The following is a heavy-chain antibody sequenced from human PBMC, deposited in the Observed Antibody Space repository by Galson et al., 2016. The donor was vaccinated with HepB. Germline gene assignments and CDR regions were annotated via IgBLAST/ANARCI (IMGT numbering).Heavy chain of an antibody. CDR3: ARQTSVLTGSAFDI. CDR1: GGSSSSFY. D-gene: IGHD4/OR15-4a*01. CDR2: IFHTGRP. V-gene: IGHV4-59*08. Sequence: SETLSLTCTVSGGSSSSFYWSWIRQPPGKRLEWIGHIFHTGRPTYTRSLKSRVTISVDTSKNQVSLKLSSVTAADPALYYCARQTSVLTGSAFDIWGQGTMVTVSS. J-gene: IGHJ3*02.